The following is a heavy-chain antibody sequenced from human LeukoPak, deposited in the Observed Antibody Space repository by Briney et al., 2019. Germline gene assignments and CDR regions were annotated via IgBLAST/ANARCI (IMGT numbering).Heavy chain of an antibody. CDR1: GYSISSGYY. CDR2: IYHSGST. V-gene: IGHV4-38-2*01. Sequence: SETLSLTCAVYGYSISSGYYWGWIRQPPGKGLEWIGSIYHSGSTYYNPSLKSRVTISVDTSKNQFSLKLSSVTAADTAVYYCARTVHTYYDFWSGFDLWGRGTLVTVSS. J-gene: IGHJ2*01. CDR3: ARTVHTYYDFWSGFDL. D-gene: IGHD3-3*01.